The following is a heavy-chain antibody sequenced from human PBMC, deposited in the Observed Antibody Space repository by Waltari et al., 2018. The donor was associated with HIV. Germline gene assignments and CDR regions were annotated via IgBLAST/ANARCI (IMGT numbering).Heavy chain of an antibody. V-gene: IGHV5-51*01. D-gene: IGHD2-2*01. CDR2: IYPVDSDT. CDR1: GYNFNTYW. J-gene: IGHJ6*02. Sequence: EVQLVQSGAEAKKPGESLKISCKGSGYNFNTYWIGWVRKMPGKGLEWMGIIYPVDSDTRYSPAFRGHVTISADKSMSTAYLQWSSLQASDTAIYYCARLGYCSSARCPSGYYYSYGMGVWGQGTTVTVSS. CDR3: ARLGYCSSARCPSGYYYSYGMGV.